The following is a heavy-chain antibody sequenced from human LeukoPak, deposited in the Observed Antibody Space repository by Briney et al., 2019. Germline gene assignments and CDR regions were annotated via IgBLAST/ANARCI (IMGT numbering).Heavy chain of an antibody. V-gene: IGHV3-20*01. D-gene: IGHD6-13*01. CDR3: ARGIAAAAYNAFDI. Sequence: PGGSLRLSCAASGFTFDDYGMSWVRQAPGKGLEWVSGINWNGGSTGYADSVKGRFTISRDNAKNSLYLQMNSLRAEDTALYHCARGIAAAAYNAFDIWGQGTMVTVSS. CDR2: INWNGGST. CDR1: GFTFDDYG. J-gene: IGHJ3*02.